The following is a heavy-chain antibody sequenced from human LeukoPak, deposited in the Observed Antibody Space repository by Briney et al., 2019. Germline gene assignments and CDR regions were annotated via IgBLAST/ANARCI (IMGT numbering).Heavy chain of an antibody. CDR3: ARSVALGDAFDI. D-gene: IGHD2-15*01. J-gene: IGHJ3*02. CDR2: INHSGST. CDR1: GGSFSGYY. Sequence: SETLSLTCAVYGGSFSGYYWSWIRQPPGKGLEWIGEINHSGSTNYNPSLKSRVTISVDTSKNQFSLKLSSVTAADTAVYYCARSVALGDAFDIWGQETMVTVSS. V-gene: IGHV4-34*01.